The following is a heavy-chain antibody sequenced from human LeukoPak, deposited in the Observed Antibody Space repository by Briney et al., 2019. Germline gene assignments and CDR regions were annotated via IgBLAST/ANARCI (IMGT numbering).Heavy chain of an antibody. CDR1: GGSFSGYY. J-gene: IGHJ4*02. CDR3: ASVGYFDY. D-gene: IGHD3-10*01. CDR2: IYYSGST. V-gene: IGHV4-34*09. Sequence: PSETLSLTCAVYGGSFSGYYWSWIRQPPGKGLEWIGYIYYSGSTYYNPSLKSRVTISVDTSKNQFSLKLSSVTAADTAVYYCASVGYFDYWGQGTLVTVSS.